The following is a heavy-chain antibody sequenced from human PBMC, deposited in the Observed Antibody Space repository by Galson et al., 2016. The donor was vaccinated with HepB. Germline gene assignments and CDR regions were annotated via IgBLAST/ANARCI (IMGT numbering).Heavy chain of an antibody. V-gene: IGHV3-74*01. CDR3: ARSVNGSFDF. Sequence: SLRLSCAASGFSFSYYWMHWVRQAPGKGLEWVSRINNDGTTTNYADSVKGRFINSRDNAKDTLYLQMNSLRAEDTAVYYCARSVNGSFDFWGEGTLVTVSS. D-gene: IGHD2/OR15-2a*01. J-gene: IGHJ4*02. CDR2: INNDGTTT. CDR1: GFSFSYYW.